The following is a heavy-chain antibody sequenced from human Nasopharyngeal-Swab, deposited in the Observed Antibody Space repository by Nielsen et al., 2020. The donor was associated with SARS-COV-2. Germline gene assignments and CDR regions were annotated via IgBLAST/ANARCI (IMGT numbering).Heavy chain of an antibody. Sequence: GGSLRLSCTASGFTFSTYSMNWVRQAPGKGLVWVSHINADGSSTTYADSVKGRFTISRDNAKNTLYLQMDNLRAEDTAVYYCTRLTYYYDSSSGGWGQGTLVTVSS. V-gene: IGHV3-74*01. J-gene: IGHJ4*02. CDR3: TRLTYYYDSSSGG. D-gene: IGHD3-22*01. CDR2: INADGSST. CDR1: GFTFSTYS.